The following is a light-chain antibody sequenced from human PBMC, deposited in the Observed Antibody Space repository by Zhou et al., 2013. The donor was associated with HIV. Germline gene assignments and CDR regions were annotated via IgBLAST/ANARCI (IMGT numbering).Light chain of an antibody. Sequence: DIPMTQSPSSLSASVGDRVIITCRASQGISDNLAWFQQKPGKAPKSLIYGASSLHSGVPSKFSGSGYGTDFTLTISSLQPEDFATYYCQQYNDYPWTFGQGTKVEI. V-gene: IGKV1-16*02. J-gene: IGKJ1*01. CDR2: GAS. CDR3: QQYNDYPWT. CDR1: QGISDN.